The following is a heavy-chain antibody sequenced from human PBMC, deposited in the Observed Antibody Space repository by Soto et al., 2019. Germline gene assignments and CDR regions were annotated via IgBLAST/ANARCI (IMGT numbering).Heavy chain of an antibody. Sequence: GGSLRLSFAASGFTLRNYGMDWVRQAPGNGREWVAVISDEGVSKYYATSVQARFTISRDTSDRVVFLQMNSLRPDATALYFCARGYYFGSGTSYTLYYWGQGTKVTVS. CDR1: GFTLRNYG. CDR3: ARGYYFGSGTSYTLYY. CDR2: ISDEGVSK. V-gene: IGHV3-30*03. D-gene: IGHD3-10*01. J-gene: IGHJ4*02.